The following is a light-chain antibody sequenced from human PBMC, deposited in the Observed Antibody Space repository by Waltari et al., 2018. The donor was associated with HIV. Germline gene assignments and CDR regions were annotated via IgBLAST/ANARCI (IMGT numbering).Light chain of an antibody. CDR3: QQSYSSWT. CDR2: AAS. J-gene: IGKJ1*01. CDR1: QSISSY. Sequence: DIQMTQSPSSLSASVGDRVTITSRASQSISSYLNWYQQKPGIAPKLLIYAASSLQSGVPSRFSGSGSGTDFTLTISSLQPEDFAIYYCQQSYSSWTFGQGTKVEIK. V-gene: IGKV1-39*01.